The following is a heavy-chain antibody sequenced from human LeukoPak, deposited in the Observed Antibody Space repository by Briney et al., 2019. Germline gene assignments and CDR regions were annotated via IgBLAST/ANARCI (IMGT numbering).Heavy chain of an antibody. Sequence: GGSLRLSCAASGFTFSSYSMNWVRQAPGKGLEWVSSISSSSSYIYYADSVKGRFTISRDNAKNSLYLQMNSLRAEDTAVYYCARARQQWLPFDYWGQGTLVTVSS. CDR2: ISSSSSYI. D-gene: IGHD6-19*01. CDR3: ARARQQWLPFDY. J-gene: IGHJ4*02. V-gene: IGHV3-21*01. CDR1: GFTFSSYS.